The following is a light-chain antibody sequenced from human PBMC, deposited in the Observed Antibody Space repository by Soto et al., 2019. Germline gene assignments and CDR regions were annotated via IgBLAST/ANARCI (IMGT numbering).Light chain of an antibody. CDR3: QQYNHWPPYT. J-gene: IGKJ2*01. CDR1: QSVNVN. CDR2: GAS. Sequence: EVVLTQSPATLSLSPGERATLSCRASQSVNVNLAWHQQKPGQPPRLLIYGASTRAADVPARFTGSGSGTEFTLTISSLQSDDFAVYYCQQYNHWPPYTFGQGTKLEIK. V-gene: IGKV3-15*01.